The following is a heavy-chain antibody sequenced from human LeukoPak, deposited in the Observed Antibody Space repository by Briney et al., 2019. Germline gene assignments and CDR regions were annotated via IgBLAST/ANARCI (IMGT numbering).Heavy chain of an antibody. CDR3: ARRRGDAFDI. Sequence: PSETLSLTCTVSGASITSYYWSWIRQPPGKGREWIGYIYYSGSTNYNPSLKSRVTISVDTSKNQFSLKLSSVTAADTAVYYCARRRGDAFDIWGQGTMVTVSS. D-gene: IGHD3-10*01. V-gene: IGHV4-59*08. CDR1: GASITSYY. J-gene: IGHJ3*02. CDR2: IYYSGST.